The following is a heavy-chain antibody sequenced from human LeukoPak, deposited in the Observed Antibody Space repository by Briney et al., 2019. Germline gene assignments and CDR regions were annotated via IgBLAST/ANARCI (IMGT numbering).Heavy chain of an antibody. V-gene: IGHV6-1*01. Sequence: SQTLSLTCAISGDSVSSNSAAWNWIRQSPSRGLEWLGRTYYRSKWYNDYAVSVKSRITINPDTSKNQFSLQLNSVTPEDTAVYYCARSPWIAVAGTTLHDWFDPWGQGTLVTVSS. D-gene: IGHD6-19*01. CDR1: GDSVSSNSAA. CDR3: ARSPWIAVAGTTLHDWFDP. J-gene: IGHJ5*02. CDR2: TYYRSKWYN.